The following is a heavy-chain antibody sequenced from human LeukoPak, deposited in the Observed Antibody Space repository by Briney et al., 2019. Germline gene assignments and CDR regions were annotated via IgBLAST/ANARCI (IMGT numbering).Heavy chain of an antibody. D-gene: IGHD3-10*01. J-gene: IGHJ4*02. CDR1: GFTFSNAY. CDR3: ITPLPSSAQ. Sequence: GGSLTLSCAASGFTFSNAYMNWVRQAPGKGLEWVGRIKPKTDGKTTEYAAPLKHKFSISRDDSKRMLSLQMNSLKTEDTAVYYCITPLPSSAQGGPRTLVTVS. CDR2: IKPKTDGKTT. V-gene: IGHV3-15*07.